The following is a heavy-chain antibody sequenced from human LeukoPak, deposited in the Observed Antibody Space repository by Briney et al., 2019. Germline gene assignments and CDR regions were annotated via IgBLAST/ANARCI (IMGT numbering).Heavy chain of an antibody. CDR2: ISSSGSAI. V-gene: IGHV3-48*03. D-gene: IGHD3-10*02. CDR3: AELGITMIGGV. Sequence: PGGSLRLSCAASGFTFSSYEMNWVRQAPGKGLEWVSYISSSGSAIYYADSVKGRFTISRDNAKNSLYLQMNRLRAEDTVVYYCAELGITMIGGVWGKGTTVTISS. CDR1: GFTFSSYE. J-gene: IGHJ6*04.